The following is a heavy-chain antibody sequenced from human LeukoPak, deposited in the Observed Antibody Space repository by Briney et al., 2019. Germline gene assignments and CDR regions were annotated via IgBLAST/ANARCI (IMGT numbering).Heavy chain of an antibody. J-gene: IGHJ6*02. CDR3: ATHSSSWTESYYGMDV. CDR1: GRTFSSYA. D-gene: IGHD6-13*01. Sequence: GASVKVSCKASGRTFSSYAISWVRQAPGQGLEWMGGMIPIFGTANYAQKFQGRVTITADESTSTAYMELSSLRSEDTAVYYCATHSSSWTESYYGMDVWGQGTTVTVSS. V-gene: IGHV1-69*13. CDR2: MIPIFGTA.